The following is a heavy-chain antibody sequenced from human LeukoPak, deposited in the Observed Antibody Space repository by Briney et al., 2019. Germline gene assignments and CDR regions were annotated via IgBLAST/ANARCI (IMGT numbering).Heavy chain of an antibody. CDR3: GPKAGYCSGGSCYSWVPYYYYMDV. J-gene: IGHJ6*03. CDR2: ISGSGGST. D-gene: IGHD2-15*01. V-gene: IGHV3-23*01. CDR1: GFTFSSYA. Sequence: PGGSLRLSCAASGFTFSSYAMSWVRQAPGKGLEWVSAISGSGGSTYYADSVKGRFTISRDNSKNTLYLQMNSLRAEDTAVYYCGPKAGYCSGGSCYSWVPYYYYMDVWGKGTAVTVSS.